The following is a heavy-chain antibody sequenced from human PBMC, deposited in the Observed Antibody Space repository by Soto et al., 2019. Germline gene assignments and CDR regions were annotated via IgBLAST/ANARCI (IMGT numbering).Heavy chain of an antibody. Sequence: PGESLKISCAASVFTFSSYGMHWVRQAPGKGLEWVAVISYDGSNKYYADSVKGRFTISRDNSKNTLYLQMNSLRAEDTAVYYCAKETSVTTSKYYYGMDVWGQGTTVTVSS. J-gene: IGHJ6*02. CDR2: ISYDGSNK. D-gene: IGHD4-17*01. CDR3: AKETSVTTSKYYYGMDV. CDR1: VFTFSSYG. V-gene: IGHV3-30*18.